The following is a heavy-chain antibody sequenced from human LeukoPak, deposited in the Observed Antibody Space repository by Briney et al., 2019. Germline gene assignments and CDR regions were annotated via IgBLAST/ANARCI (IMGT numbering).Heavy chain of an antibody. CDR3: ASTLVATTDYYYYMDV. CDR1: GGSISSSSYY. J-gene: IGHJ6*03. Sequence: SETLSLTCTVSGGSISSSSYYWGWIRQPPGKGLEWIGSIYYSGSTYYNPSLKSRVTISVDTSKNQFSLRLSSVTAADTAVYYCASTLVATTDYYYYMDVWGKGTTVIISS. V-gene: IGHV4-39*01. D-gene: IGHD5-12*01. CDR2: IYYSGST.